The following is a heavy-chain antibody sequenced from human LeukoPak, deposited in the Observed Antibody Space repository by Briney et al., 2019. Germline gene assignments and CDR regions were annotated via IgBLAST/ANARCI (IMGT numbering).Heavy chain of an antibody. CDR3: ARDQSGSLDY. J-gene: IGHJ4*02. Sequence: GGSLRLSCAASGFSFSKTWMAWVRQAPGKGLEWVANINPDGSTKQYVDSVKGRFTISRDNAKNSLHLQMTSLTAEDTAVYYCARDQSGSLDYWGPGTLLTVSS. CDR2: INPDGSTK. CDR1: GFSFSKTW. D-gene: IGHD1-26*01. V-gene: IGHV3-7*01.